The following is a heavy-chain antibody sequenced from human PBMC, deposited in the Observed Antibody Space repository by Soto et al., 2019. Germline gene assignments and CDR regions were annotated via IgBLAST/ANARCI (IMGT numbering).Heavy chain of an antibody. CDR1: GDSVSSNTSS. D-gene: IGHD5-12*01. V-gene: IGHV6-1*01. Sequence: PSQTLSLTFAISGDSVSSNTSSWNWIRQCPSRGLEWLGRTYFRSKWYNDYAVSVKSRIIINPDTSNNQFSLQLNSVTPEDTAVYFCAKGDNLGPKTGYAFDPWGQGIMVTVSS. CDR3: AKGDNLGPKTGYAFDP. J-gene: IGHJ5*02. CDR2: TYFRSKWYN.